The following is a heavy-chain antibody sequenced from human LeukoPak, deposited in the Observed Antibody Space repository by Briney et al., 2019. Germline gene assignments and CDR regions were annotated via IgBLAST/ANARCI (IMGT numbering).Heavy chain of an antibody. CDR2: IYYSGST. CDR1: GGSISSGGYY. CDR3: ARDQTGELDY. V-gene: IGHV4-31*03. D-gene: IGHD7-27*01. J-gene: IGHJ4*02. Sequence: SETLSLTCTVSGGSISSGGYYWSWIRQHPGKGLERIGYIYYSGSTYYNPSLKSRVTISVDTSKNQFSLKLSSVTAADTAVYYCARDQTGELDYWGQGTLVTVSS.